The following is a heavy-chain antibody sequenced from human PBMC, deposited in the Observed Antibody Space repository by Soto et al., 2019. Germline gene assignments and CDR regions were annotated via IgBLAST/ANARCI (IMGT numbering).Heavy chain of an antibody. J-gene: IGHJ6*02. CDR2: ISAYNGNT. V-gene: IGHV1-18*04. Sequence: ASVKVSCKASGYTFTSYGISWVRQAPGQGLEWMGWISAYNGNTNYAQKLQGRVTMTTDTSTSTAYMELRSLRSDDTAVYYCARAAARELAYYYYGMGVRDRQTTVTASS. CDR3: ARAAARELAYYYYGMGV. D-gene: IGHD6-6*01. CDR1: GYTFTSYG.